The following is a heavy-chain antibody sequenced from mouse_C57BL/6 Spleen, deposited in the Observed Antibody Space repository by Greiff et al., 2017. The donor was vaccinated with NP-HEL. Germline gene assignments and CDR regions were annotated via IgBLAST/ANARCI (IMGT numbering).Heavy chain of an antibody. Sequence: DVKLQESGPELVKPGASVKMSCKASGYTFTDYNMHWVKQSHGKSLEWIGYINPNNGGTSYNQKFKGKATLTVNKSSSTAYMELRSLTSEDSAVYYCARGNYDYDRYFDYWGQGTTLTVSS. D-gene: IGHD2-4*01. CDR2: INPNNGGT. J-gene: IGHJ2*01. CDR3: ARGNYDYDRYFDY. V-gene: IGHV1-22*01. CDR1: GYTFTDYN.